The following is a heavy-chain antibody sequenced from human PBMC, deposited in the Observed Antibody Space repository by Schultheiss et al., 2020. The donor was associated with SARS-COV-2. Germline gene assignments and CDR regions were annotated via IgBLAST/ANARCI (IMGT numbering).Heavy chain of an antibody. CDR3: AKDQFLPWNYGRPNEDAFDI. CDR2: ISGDGVNT. CDR1: GFTVSSNY. Sequence: GGSLRLSCAASGFTVSSNYMSWVRQAPGKGLEWISGISGDGVNTNYADSVKGRFTISRDNSKNTLYLQMNSLRAEDTAVYYCAKDQFLPWNYGRPNEDAFDIWGQGTMVTVSS. J-gene: IGHJ3*02. D-gene: IGHD1-7*01. V-gene: IGHV3-53*05.